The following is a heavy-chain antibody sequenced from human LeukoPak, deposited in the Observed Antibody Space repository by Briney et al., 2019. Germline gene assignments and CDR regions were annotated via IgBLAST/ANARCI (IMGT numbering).Heavy chain of an antibody. D-gene: IGHD1-1*01. J-gene: IGHJ4*02. Sequence: TGGSLRLSCEVSGFIFSSCAMHWVRQAPGKGLEWVAIISYDGSNKYYADSVRGRFTISKDNSQNTLYLQMNSLRAEDTAVYYCASHRGDYATGYFDYWGQGTLVTVSS. V-gene: IGHV3-30*04. CDR3: ASHRGDYATGYFDY. CDR1: GFIFSSCA. CDR2: ISYDGSNK.